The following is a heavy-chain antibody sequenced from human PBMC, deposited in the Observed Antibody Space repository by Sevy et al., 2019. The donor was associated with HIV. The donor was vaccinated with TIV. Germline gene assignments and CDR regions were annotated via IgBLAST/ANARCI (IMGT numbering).Heavy chain of an antibody. D-gene: IGHD5-12*01. CDR2: INTLSGDT. Sequence: ASVKVSCKASGYTFTGYYMHWVRQTPGQGLEWVGWINTLSGDTNYAQKFQGRATMTRDTSISTAYMEVTRLGSDDTAVFYCARGFSGYDLFPSGFDYWGQGTLITVSS. CDR1: GYTFTGYY. CDR3: ARGFSGYDLFPSGFDY. J-gene: IGHJ4*02. V-gene: IGHV1-2*02.